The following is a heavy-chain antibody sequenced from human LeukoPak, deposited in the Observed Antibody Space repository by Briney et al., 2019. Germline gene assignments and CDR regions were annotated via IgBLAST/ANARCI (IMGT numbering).Heavy chain of an antibody. Sequence: GSLRLSCAASGFTFSSYAMSWVRQAPGKGLEWVSAISGSGGSTYYADSVKGRFTISRDNSKNTLYLQMNSLRDDDTAVYYCARSGNYYDTAGLSHWGQGTLVTVSS. D-gene: IGHD3-22*01. CDR2: ISGSGGST. CDR3: ARSGNYYDTAGLSH. V-gene: IGHV3-23*01. CDR1: GFTFSSYA. J-gene: IGHJ4*02.